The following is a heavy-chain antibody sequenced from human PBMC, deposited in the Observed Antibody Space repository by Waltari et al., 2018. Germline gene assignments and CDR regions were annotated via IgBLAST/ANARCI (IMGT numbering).Heavy chain of an antibody. CDR1: GYSISSGYY. CDR3: ARGRNDFWSGYYYMDV. V-gene: IGHV4-38-2*01. D-gene: IGHD3-3*01. CDR2: IYHSGST. Sequence: QVQLQESGPGLVKPSETLSLTCAVSGYSISSGYYWGWIRQPPGKGLEWIGSIYHSGSTYYNPSLKSRVTISVDTSKNQFSLKLSSVTAADTAVYYCARGRNDFWSGYYYMDVWGKGTTVTVSS. J-gene: IGHJ6*03.